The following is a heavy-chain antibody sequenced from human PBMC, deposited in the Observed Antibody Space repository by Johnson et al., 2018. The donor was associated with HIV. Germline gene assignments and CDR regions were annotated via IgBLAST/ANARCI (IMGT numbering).Heavy chain of an antibody. CDR3: ARDRGGPVRDDAFDI. D-gene: IGHD3-10*01. V-gene: IGHV3-13*01. CDR2: IGTAGDT. Sequence: MQLVESGGGLIQPGGSLRLSCAASGFTVSSNYMSCVRQAPGKGLEWVSVIGTAGDTYYPGSVKGRFTISRENAKNSLYLQMNSLRAGDTAVYYCARDRGGPVRDDAFDIWGQGTMVTVSS. J-gene: IGHJ3*02. CDR1: GFTVSSNY.